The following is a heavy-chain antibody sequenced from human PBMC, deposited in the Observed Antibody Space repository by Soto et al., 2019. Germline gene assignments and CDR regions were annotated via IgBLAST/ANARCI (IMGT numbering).Heavy chain of an antibody. Sequence: VQLVESGGGVVQPGRSLRLSCAASGFTFSSYGMHWVRQAPGKGLEWVAVISYDGSNKYYADSVKGRFTISRDNSKNTLYLQMNSLRAEDTAVYYCAKDPPPDYDILTGYYHTYYYYGMDVWGQGTTVTVSS. V-gene: IGHV3-30*18. CDR1: GFTFSSYG. D-gene: IGHD3-9*01. CDR3: AKDPPPDYDILTGYYHTYYYYGMDV. J-gene: IGHJ6*02. CDR2: ISYDGSNK.